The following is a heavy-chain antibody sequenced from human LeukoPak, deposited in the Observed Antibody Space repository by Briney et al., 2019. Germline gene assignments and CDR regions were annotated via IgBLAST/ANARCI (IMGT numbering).Heavy chain of an antibody. CDR1: GGSFSGYY. CDR2: INHSGST. Sequence: SETLSLTCAVYGGSFSGYYWSWIRQPPGKGLEWIGEINHSGSTNYNPSLKSRVTISVDTSKNQFSLKLNSVTAADTAVYYCARQVFGVVTIDYWGRGALVTVSS. J-gene: IGHJ4*02. V-gene: IGHV4-34*01. CDR3: ARQVFGVVTIDY. D-gene: IGHD3-3*01.